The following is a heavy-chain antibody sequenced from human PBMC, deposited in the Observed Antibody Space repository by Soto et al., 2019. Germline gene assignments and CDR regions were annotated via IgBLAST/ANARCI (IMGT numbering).Heavy chain of an antibody. CDR1: AGSITTSY. J-gene: IGHJ5*02. CDR2: ISYRGST. D-gene: IGHD3-22*01. Sequence: PSETLSLTCTVSAGSITTSYWSWIRQPLGKALEWIGYISYRGSTNYKPSLKSRLTVSIDTSKSQISLKLTSMTTADTAVYYCASSGIVGREANTWFDPWGQGTLVTVS. V-gene: IGHV4-59*01. CDR3: ASSGIVGREANTWFDP.